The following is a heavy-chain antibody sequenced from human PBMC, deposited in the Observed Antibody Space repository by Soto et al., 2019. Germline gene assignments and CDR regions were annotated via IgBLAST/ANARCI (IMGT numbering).Heavy chain of an antibody. V-gene: IGHV4-59*01. Sequence: KPSETLSLTCTVSGGSISSYYWSWIRQPPGKGLEWIGYIYYSGSTNYNPSLKSRVTISVDTSKNQFSLKLSSVTAADTAVYYCARSSQPDYDYVWGSYRSPFYGMDVWGQGTTVTVSS. CDR2: IYYSGST. J-gene: IGHJ6*02. CDR1: GGSISSYY. CDR3: ARSSQPDYDYVWGSYRSPFYGMDV. D-gene: IGHD3-16*02.